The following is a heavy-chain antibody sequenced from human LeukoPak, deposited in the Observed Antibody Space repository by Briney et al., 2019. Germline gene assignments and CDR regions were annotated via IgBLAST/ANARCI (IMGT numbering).Heavy chain of an antibody. J-gene: IGHJ4*02. V-gene: IGHV3-33*08. CDR2: IWYDGSNK. Sequence: PGGSLRLSCAASGFTFSSHWMTWVRQAPGKGLEWVAVIWYDGSNKYYADSVKGRFTISRDHSKNTLYLQMKSLRAEDTAVYYCARELVIAVAGTLGYWGQGTLVTVSS. D-gene: IGHD6-19*01. CDR3: ARELVIAVAGTLGY. CDR1: GFTFSSHW.